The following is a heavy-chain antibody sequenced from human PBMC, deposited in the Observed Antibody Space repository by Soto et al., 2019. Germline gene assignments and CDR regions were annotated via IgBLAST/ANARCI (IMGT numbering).Heavy chain of an antibody. CDR1: GGTFSSYT. V-gene: IGHV1-69*02. CDR2: IIPILGIA. Sequence: QVQLVQSGAEVKKPGSSVKVSCKASGGTFSSYTISWVRQAPGQGLEWMGRIIPILGIANYAQKFQGRVTITADKSTSTAYMELSSPRSEDTAVYYCARGNCSGGSCYSYYFDYWGQGTLVTVSS. CDR3: ARGNCSGGSCYSYYFDY. J-gene: IGHJ4*02. D-gene: IGHD2-15*01.